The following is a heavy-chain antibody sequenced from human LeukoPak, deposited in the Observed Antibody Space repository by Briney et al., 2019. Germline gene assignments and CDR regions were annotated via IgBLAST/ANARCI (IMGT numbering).Heavy chain of an antibody. Sequence: GGSLRLSCAASGFTFSSYAMSWVRQAPGKGLEWVSAISGSGGSTYYADSVKGRFTISRDNSKNTLYLQMESLRVEDTAIYYCARDLDPRQYYYMDVWGKGTTVTVSS. J-gene: IGHJ6*03. CDR3: ARDLDPRQYYYMDV. CDR2: ISGSGGST. D-gene: IGHD6-6*01. V-gene: IGHV3-23*01. CDR1: GFTFSSYA.